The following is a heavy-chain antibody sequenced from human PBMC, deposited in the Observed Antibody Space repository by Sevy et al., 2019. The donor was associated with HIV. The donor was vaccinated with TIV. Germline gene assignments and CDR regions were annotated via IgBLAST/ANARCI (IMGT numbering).Heavy chain of an antibody. Sequence: ASVKVSCKASGFTFSDYYMHWVRQAPGQGLEWMGWFNPNNGDSRSAQKFQGRVTLNGDMSISTAYMELTRLRSDDTAIYFCTRDEIYSHPWEFDWWGHGALVTVSS. CDR2: FNPNNGDS. CDR1: GFTFSDYY. J-gene: IGHJ4*01. CDR3: TRDEIYSHPWEFDW. D-gene: IGHD1-26*01. V-gene: IGHV1-2*02.